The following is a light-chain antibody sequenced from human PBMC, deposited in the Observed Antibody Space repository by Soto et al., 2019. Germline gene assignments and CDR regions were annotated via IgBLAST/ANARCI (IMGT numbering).Light chain of an antibody. CDR1: SSDIGGYNY. V-gene: IGLV2-14*01. CDR3: SSYTSSSTSV. J-gene: IGLJ1*01. CDR2: EVN. Sequence: QSALTQPASVSGSPGQWITLSCTGTSSDIGGYNYVSWYQQHPGEAPKLMIFEVNNRPSGVSHRFSGSKSGNTASLTISGLQAEDEADYYCSSYTSSSTSVFGGGTKLTVL.